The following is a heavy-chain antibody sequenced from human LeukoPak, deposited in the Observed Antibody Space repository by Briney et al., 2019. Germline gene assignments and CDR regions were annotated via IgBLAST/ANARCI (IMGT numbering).Heavy chain of an antibody. V-gene: IGHV3-23*01. CDR1: GFTFSSYA. Sequence: QPGGSLRLSCAASGFTFSSYAMAWVRQAPGKGLDWLSAINGGGTDTYNADSVKGRFTISRDNPKNTLYLQMNSLRAEDTAVYYCAKGGSSGWPYYFDQWGQGTLVTVSS. J-gene: IGHJ4*02. D-gene: IGHD6-19*01. CDR3: AKGGSSGWPYYFDQ. CDR2: INGGGTDT.